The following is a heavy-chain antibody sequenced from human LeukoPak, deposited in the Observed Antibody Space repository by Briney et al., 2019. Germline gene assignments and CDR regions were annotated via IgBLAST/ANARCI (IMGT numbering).Heavy chain of an antibody. CDR1: GGSFSNYY. J-gene: IGHJ4*02. CDR3: ARGQVVRDY. D-gene: IGHD2-15*01. Sequence: SETLSLTCAVYGGSFSNYYWSWIRQPPGKGLEWIGEINHNGSTNYNPSLKSRVTISVDTSENQFSLKLNSVTAADTAVYYCARGQVVRDYWGQGTLVTVSS. CDR2: INHNGST. V-gene: IGHV4-34*01.